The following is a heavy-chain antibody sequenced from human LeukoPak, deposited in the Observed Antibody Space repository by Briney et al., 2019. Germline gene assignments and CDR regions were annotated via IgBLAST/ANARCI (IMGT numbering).Heavy chain of an antibody. Sequence: GGSLRLSCAASGFTFDDYAMHWVRQAPGKGLEWVSLISGDGGSTYYADSVKGRFTISRDNSKNSLYLQMNSLRTEDTALYYRAKDGSDFWSGYNYYYYYGMDVWGQGTTVTVSS. CDR3: AKDGSDFWSGYNYYYYYGMDV. CDR1: GFTFDDYA. J-gene: IGHJ6*02. D-gene: IGHD3-3*01. CDR2: ISGDGGST. V-gene: IGHV3-43*02.